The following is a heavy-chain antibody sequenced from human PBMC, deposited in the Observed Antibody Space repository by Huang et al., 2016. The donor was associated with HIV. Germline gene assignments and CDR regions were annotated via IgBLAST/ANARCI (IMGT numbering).Heavy chain of an antibody. V-gene: IGHV3-53*01. CDR1: GFTVNSNY. CDR2: LYHGGKA. D-gene: IGHD5-18*01. J-gene: IGHJ5*02. Sequence: EVPLVESGGGLVQPGGSLRLSCAASGFTVNSNYMPWVRQAPGKGLEWVSLLYHGGKAHYADSVKGRFTISGDISQNTVFLQMSSLRVEDTAVYYCARGRYGTPNAWGQGTLVTVSS. CDR3: ARGRYGTPNA.